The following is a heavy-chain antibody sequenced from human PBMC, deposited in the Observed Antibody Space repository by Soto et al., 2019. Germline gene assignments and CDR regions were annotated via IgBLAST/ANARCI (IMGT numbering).Heavy chain of an antibody. J-gene: IGHJ6*02. V-gene: IGHV3-43*01. Sequence: PVGSLRLSCAASGFTFDDYSMHWVRQRPGKGLEWVSLISWDGGSTYYEDSVRGRFTISRDDSKNSLYLHMNGLKNEDTALYYCAKVRLHYHFFDLDVWGQGTTVTVSS. D-gene: IGHD4-4*01. CDR2: ISWDGGST. CDR1: GFTFDDYS. CDR3: AKVRLHYHFFDLDV.